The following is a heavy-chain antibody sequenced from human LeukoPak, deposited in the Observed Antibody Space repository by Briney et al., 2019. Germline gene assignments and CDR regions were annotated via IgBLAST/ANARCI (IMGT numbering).Heavy chain of an antibody. CDR2: IYYSGTT. CDR3: ARSYFTIYGAYNWVDP. Sequence: SETLSLTCTVSRGSISSSSHYWVWIRQPRGKGLEWLGPIYYSGTTYYNPSHTTRVIIFVDTSKNQFSPRLTSVTAADTSVYYCARSYFTIYGAYNWVDPWGQGALVTVSS. J-gene: IGHJ5*02. D-gene: IGHD3-3*01. V-gene: IGHV4-39*01. CDR1: RGSISSSSHY.